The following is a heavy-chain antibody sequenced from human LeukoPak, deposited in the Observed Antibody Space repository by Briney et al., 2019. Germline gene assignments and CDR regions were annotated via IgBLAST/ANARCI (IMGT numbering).Heavy chain of an antibody. Sequence: ASVRVSCKASGYTFTSYGISWVRQAPGQGLEWMGWISAYNGNTNYAQKRQGRVTMTTDTSTSTAYMELRSLRSDDTAVYYCARALLLRFLEWLLPKSDAFDIWGQGTMVTVSS. D-gene: IGHD3-3*01. CDR3: ARALLLRFLEWLLPKSDAFDI. CDR1: GYTFTSYG. CDR2: ISAYNGNT. V-gene: IGHV1-18*01. J-gene: IGHJ3*02.